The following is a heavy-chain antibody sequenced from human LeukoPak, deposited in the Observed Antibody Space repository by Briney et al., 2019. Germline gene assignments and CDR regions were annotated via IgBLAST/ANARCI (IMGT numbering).Heavy chain of an antibody. V-gene: IGHV1-8*01. CDR2: INPKSGRT. J-gene: IGHJ4*02. CDR1: GYTFTSSD. CDR3: ARGRSGLAAAGTYGY. Sequence: GASVKVSCKASGYTFTSSDINWVRQATGQGLEWMGWINPKSGRTGYAKKFQDRVSMTMNTSISTAHMEVSSLRFDDTAVYYCARGRSGLAAAGTYGYWGQGTLITVSS. D-gene: IGHD6-13*01.